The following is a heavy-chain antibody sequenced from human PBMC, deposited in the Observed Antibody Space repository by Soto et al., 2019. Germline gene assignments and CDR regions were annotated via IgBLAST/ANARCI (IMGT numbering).Heavy chain of an antibody. CDR2: IIPIFGTA. CDR1: GGTFSSYA. V-gene: IGHV1-69*01. Sequence: QVQLVQSGAEVKKPGSSVKVSCKASGGTFSSYAISWVRQAPGQGLEWMGGIIPIFGTANYGQKFQGRVTIPADQSTSPAYMELSSLRSEDTAVYYCARDRPIHYGDYPSYYYGMDVWGQGTTVTVSS. J-gene: IGHJ6*02. CDR3: ARDRPIHYGDYPSYYYGMDV. D-gene: IGHD4-17*01.